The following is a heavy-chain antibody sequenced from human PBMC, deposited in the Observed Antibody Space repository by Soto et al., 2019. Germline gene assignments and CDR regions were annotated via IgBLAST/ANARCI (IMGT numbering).Heavy chain of an antibody. CDR1: GGSISSYY. D-gene: IGHD1-7*01. CDR2: IYYSGST. CDR3: ARAVLVELLFGDYYYGMDV. J-gene: IGHJ6*02. Sequence: SDTLSLTCTVSGGSISSYYWSWIRQPPGKGLEWIGYIYYSGSTNYNPSLKSRVTISVDTSKNQFSLKLSSVTAADTAVYYCARAVLVELLFGDYYYGMDVWGQGTTVTVSS. V-gene: IGHV4-59*01.